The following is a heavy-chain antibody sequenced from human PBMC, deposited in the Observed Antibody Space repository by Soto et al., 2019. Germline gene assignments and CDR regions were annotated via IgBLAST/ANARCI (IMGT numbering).Heavy chain of an antibody. V-gene: IGHV4-59*01. CDR3: ARYYCTSTTCYYFDY. Sequence: PSETLSLTCTVSGDSISSYYWSWIRQPPGEGLEWMGYIHYNGKSNYNPSLKSRVTMSVDTSKNQFSLKLNSVTAADTAVYYCARYYCTSTTCYYFDYWGQGTLVTVSS. CDR1: GDSISSYY. CDR2: IHYNGKS. J-gene: IGHJ4*02. D-gene: IGHD2-2*01.